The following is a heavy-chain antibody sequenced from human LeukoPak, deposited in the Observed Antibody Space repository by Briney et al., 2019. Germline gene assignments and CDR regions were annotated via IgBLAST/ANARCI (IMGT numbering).Heavy chain of an antibody. D-gene: IGHD3-10*01. CDR3: ARERGRGPPDY. V-gene: IGHV3-48*04. CDR1: GFTFSSYS. Sequence: GGSLRLSCAASGFTFSSYSMNWVRQAPGKVLEWGSYISSSSSILYYADSVKGRFTISRENAKNSLYLQMNSLRAEDTAVYYCARERGRGPPDYWGQGTLVTVSS. J-gene: IGHJ4*02. CDR2: ISSSSSIL.